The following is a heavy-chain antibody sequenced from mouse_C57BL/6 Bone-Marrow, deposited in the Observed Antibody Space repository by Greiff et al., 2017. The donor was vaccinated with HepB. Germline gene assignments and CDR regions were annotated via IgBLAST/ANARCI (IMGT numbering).Heavy chain of an antibody. V-gene: IGHV1-61*01. CDR2: IYPSDSET. D-gene: IGHD3-2*02. CDR1: GYTFTSYW. J-gene: IGHJ2*01. Sequence: VKLLQPGAELVRPGSSVKLSCKASGYTFTSYWMDWVKQRPGQGLEWIGNIYPSDSETHYNQKFKDKATLTVDKSSSTAYMQLSSLTSEDSAVYYCAREAAQATSYFDYWGQGTTLTVSS. CDR3: AREAAQATSYFDY.